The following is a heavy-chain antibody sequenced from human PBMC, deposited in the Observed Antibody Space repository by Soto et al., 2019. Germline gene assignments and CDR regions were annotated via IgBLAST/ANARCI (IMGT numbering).Heavy chain of an antibody. V-gene: IGHV1-18*01. Sequence: QVQLVQSGAEVRKPGASLKVSCKASGYTFTHYGISWVRQAPGQGLAWMGWISAFNGNTKYVENFQDRVTMTTDTSTNTSYLELKSLRSDDTAMYYCARVYGSGSYIAFDIWGQGTMVTVSS. CDR2: ISAFNGNT. CDR3: ARVYGSGSYIAFDI. J-gene: IGHJ3*02. D-gene: IGHD3-10*01. CDR1: GYTFTHYG.